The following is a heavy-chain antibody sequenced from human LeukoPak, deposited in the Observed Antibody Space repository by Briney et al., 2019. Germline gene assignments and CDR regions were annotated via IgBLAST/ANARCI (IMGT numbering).Heavy chain of an antibody. V-gene: IGHV3-23*01. CDR1: GFTFSAYA. J-gene: IGHJ3*02. CDR3: AKDPNGDYVGAFDS. D-gene: IGHD4-17*01. Sequence: PGGSLRLSCAASGFTFSAYAMIWVRQAPGKGVEGVSAISGRGYRTYYADSVKGRFTISRDNSKNTLFLQMSSLRAEDAAVYYCAKDPNGDYVGAFDSWGQGTMVIVSS. CDR2: ISGRGYRT.